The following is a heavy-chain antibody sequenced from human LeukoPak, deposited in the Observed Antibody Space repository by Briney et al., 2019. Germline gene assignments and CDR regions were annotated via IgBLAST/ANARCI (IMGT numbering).Heavy chain of an antibody. Sequence: SETLSLTCAVYGGSFSGYYLSWIRQPPGKGLEWIGEINHSGSTNYNPSLKSRVTISVDTSKNQFSLKLSSVTAADTAVYYCARVSSWYQDYWGQGTLVTVSS. CDR2: INHSGST. J-gene: IGHJ4*02. D-gene: IGHD6-13*01. CDR3: ARVSSWYQDY. CDR1: GGSFSGYY. V-gene: IGHV4-34*01.